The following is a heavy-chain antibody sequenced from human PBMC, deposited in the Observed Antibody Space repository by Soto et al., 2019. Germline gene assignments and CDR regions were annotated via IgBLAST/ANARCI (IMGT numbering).Heavy chain of an antibody. D-gene: IGHD3-16*01. CDR2: IYHSGST. CDR1: GYSISSGYY. J-gene: IGHJ4*02. V-gene: IGHV4-38-2*01. Sequence: SETLSLTCAVSGYSISSGYYWGWIRQPPGKGLEWIGSIYHSGSTYYNPSLKSRVTISVDTSKNQFSLKLSSVTAADTAVYYCEGPLGYWGQGTLVTVSS. CDR3: EGPLGY.